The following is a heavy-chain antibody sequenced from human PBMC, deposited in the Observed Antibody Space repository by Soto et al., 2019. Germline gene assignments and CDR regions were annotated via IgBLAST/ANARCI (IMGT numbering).Heavy chain of an antibody. CDR2: ISGSGGST. V-gene: IGHV3-23*01. CDR1: GFTFSSYA. D-gene: IGHD2-2*01. Sequence: PGGSLRLSFAASGFTFSSYAMSWVRQAPGKGLECVSAISGSGGSTYYSDSVKGRFTISRDNSKNTLYLQLNSPRAEDTALYYCAKDYRDCSSTSCRKYYFDYWGQGTLVTVSS. CDR3: AKDYRDCSSTSCRKYYFDY. J-gene: IGHJ4*02.